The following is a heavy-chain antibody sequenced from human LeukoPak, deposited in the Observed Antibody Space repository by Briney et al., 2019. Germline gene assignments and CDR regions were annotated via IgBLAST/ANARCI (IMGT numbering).Heavy chain of an antibody. CDR3: ARGLDVIFES. CDR2: ISSGSISI. J-gene: IGHJ4*02. Sequence: GGSLRLSCAASGFSFSSYSMNWVRQAPGKGLEWVSYISSGSISIYYSDSVKGRFTISRDDAKNSLSLQMNSLRDDDTAVYYCARGLDVIFESWGQGTLVTVSS. V-gene: IGHV3-48*02. CDR1: GFSFSSYS. D-gene: IGHD2-21*01.